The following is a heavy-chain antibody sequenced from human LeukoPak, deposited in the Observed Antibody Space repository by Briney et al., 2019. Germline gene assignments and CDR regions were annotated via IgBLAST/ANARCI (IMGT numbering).Heavy chain of an antibody. V-gene: IGHV3-30*02. J-gene: IGHJ6*03. CDR2: IRYDGSNK. CDR1: GFTFSSYG. D-gene: IGHD3-10*01. Sequence: GGSLRLSCAASGFTFSSYGMHWVRQAPGKGLEWVAFIRYDGSNKYYADSVKGRFTISRDNSKNTLYLQMNSLRAEDTAVYYCARALSRAYYFGYYYYLDVWGKGTTVTISS. CDR3: ARALSRAYYFGYYYYLDV.